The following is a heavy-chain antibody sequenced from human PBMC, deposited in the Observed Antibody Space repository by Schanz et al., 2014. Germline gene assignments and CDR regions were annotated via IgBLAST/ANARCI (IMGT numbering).Heavy chain of an antibody. Sequence: QVQLVESGGGVVQPGRSLRLSCAASGFTFSKYGMHWVRQAPGKGLEWVAVIWYDGSNKDYADSVKGRFTISRDNSKNMLYLQMNSLRGEDTAVYFCAKSQYYGSGSYSDYYGVDVWGQGTTVTVSS. CDR1: GFTFSKYG. CDR2: IWYDGSNK. J-gene: IGHJ6*02. CDR3: AKSQYYGSGSYSDYYGVDV. D-gene: IGHD3-10*01. V-gene: IGHV3-33*06.